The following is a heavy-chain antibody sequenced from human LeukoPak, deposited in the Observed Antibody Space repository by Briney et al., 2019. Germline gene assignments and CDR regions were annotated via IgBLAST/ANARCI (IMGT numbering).Heavy chain of an antibody. CDR3: AKANCGGDCSSDY. Sequence: GGSLRLSCVASGFTFHDYAMYWVRQAPGKGLEWVSGISWNSDSIGYADSVKGRFTISRDNAKNSLYLQMNSLRAEDTALYYCAKANCGGDCSSDYWGQGTLVTVSS. CDR1: GFTFHDYA. J-gene: IGHJ4*02. D-gene: IGHD2-21*02. CDR2: ISWNSDSI. V-gene: IGHV3-9*01.